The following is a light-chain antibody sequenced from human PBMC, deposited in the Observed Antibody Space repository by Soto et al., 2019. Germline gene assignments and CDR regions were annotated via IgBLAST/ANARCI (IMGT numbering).Light chain of an antibody. CDR3: QHYNTWPLT. V-gene: IGKV3-15*01. J-gene: IGKJ4*01. CDR1: QSVRSN. CDR2: DTS. Sequence: EVVMTQSPATLSVSPGERVTLSCRASQSVRSNLAWYQQVPGQVPRLLIYDTSTRAAGIPARFSGSGSGTEFALTISSLQSEDFAVYYCQHYNTWPLTFGGGTRVEMK.